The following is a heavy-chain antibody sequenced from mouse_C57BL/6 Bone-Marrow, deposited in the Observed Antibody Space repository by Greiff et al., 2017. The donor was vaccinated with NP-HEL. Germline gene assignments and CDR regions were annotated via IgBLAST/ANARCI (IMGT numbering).Heavy chain of an antibody. V-gene: IGHV1-74*01. CDR3: AMNYGSSYYFDD. D-gene: IGHD1-1*01. CDR1: GYTFTSYW. Sequence: QVQLQQPGAELVKPGASVKVSCKASGYTFTSYWMHWVKQRPGQGLEWIGRIHPSDSDTNYNQKFKGKATLTVAKSSRTAYMQLSSLTSEDSAVYYCAMNYGSSYYFDDWGQGTTLTVSS. J-gene: IGHJ2*01. CDR2: IHPSDSDT.